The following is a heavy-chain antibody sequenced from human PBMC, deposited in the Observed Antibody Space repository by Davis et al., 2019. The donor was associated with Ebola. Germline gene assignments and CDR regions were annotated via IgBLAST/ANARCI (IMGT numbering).Heavy chain of an antibody. CDR3: ARVNYDFWSGYANWFDP. D-gene: IGHD3-3*01. CDR1: GVSIKNNY. Sequence: MPSETLSLTCSVSGVSIKNNYFSWIRQSPGKGLEWIGYIYSSGITNYNPSLKSRVTISIDTSERQLSLKLSFVTAADTAVYYCARVNYDFWSGYANWFDPWGQGTLVTVSS. CDR2: IYSSGIT. V-gene: IGHV4-59*01. J-gene: IGHJ5*02.